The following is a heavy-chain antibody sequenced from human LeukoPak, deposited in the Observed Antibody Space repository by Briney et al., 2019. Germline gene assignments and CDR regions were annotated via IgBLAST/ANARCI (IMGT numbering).Heavy chain of an antibody. CDR3: ARDGLYYDILTGYYRRGHFDY. Sequence: SETLSLTCTVSGGSISSYYWSWIRQPAGKGLEWIGRIYTSGSTNYNPSLKSRVTMSVDTSKNQFSLKLSSVTAADTAVYYCARDGLYYDILTGYYRRGHFDYWGQGTLVTVSS. CDR2: IYTSGST. D-gene: IGHD3-9*01. CDR1: GGSISSYY. J-gene: IGHJ4*02. V-gene: IGHV4-4*07.